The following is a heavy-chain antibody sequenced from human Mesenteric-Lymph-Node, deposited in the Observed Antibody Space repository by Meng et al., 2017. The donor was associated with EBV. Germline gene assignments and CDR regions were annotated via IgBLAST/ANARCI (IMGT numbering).Heavy chain of an antibody. D-gene: IGHD1-26*01. CDR3: ARQGPSGRTFDY. CDR1: GGSISSSSYY. V-gene: IGHV4-39*01. Sequence: LQLQESVPGLVKPSETLSLTCTVSGGSISSSSYYWGWIRQPPGKGLEWIGTYYNSGSTHYNPSLKSRVTISVDTSNNQFSLRLIPVTAADTAAYYCARQGPSGRTFDYWGQGTLVTVSS. J-gene: IGHJ4*02. CDR2: YYNSGST.